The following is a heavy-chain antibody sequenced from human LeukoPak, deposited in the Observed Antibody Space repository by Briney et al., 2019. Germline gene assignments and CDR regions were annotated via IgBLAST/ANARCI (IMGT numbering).Heavy chain of an antibody. CDR2: IIPIFGTA. D-gene: IGHD5/OR15-5a*01. CDR1: GGTFSSYA. J-gene: IGHJ3*02. CDR3: ARDDMCLDAFDI. V-gene: IGHV1-69*05. Sequence: ASVKVSCKASGGTFSSYAISWVRQAPGQGLEWMGGIIPIFGTANYAQKFQGRVTMTRDTSISTAYMELSRLRSDDTAVYYCARDDMCLDAFDIWGQGTMVTVSS.